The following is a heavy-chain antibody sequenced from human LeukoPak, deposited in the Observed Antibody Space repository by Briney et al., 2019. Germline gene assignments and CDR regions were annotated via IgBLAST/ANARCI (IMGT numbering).Heavy chain of an antibody. V-gene: IGHV3-30-3*01. J-gene: IGHJ4*02. CDR3: ARTVTIDY. CDR2: ISYDGSNK. D-gene: IGHD4-17*01. CDR1: GFTFSSYA. Sequence: PGGSLRLSCAASGFTFSSYAMHWVRQAPGKGLEWVAVISYDGSNKYYADSVKGRFTISRDNSKNTPYLQMNSLRAEDTAVYYCARTVTIDYWGQGTLVTVSS.